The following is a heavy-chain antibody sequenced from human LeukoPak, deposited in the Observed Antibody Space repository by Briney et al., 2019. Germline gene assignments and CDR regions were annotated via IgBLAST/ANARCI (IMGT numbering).Heavy chain of an antibody. CDR3: ARDTTSSGWANGAFDI. Sequence: SETLSLTCTVSGGSISRSSYYWGWIRQPPGKGLEWIGSIYYSGSTYYNPSLKSRVTISVDTSKNQFSLKLSSVTAADTAVYYCARDTTSSGWANGAFDIWGQGTMVTVSS. V-gene: IGHV4-39*07. CDR1: GGSISRSSYY. D-gene: IGHD6-19*01. J-gene: IGHJ3*02. CDR2: IYYSGST.